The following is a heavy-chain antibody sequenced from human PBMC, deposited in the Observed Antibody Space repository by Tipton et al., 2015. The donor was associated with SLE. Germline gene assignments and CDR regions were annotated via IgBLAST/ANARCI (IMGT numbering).Heavy chain of an antibody. D-gene: IGHD3-3*01. Sequence: RSLRLSCAASGFTFSSYAMHWVRQAPGKGLEWVAIISYDGSNKFYADSVKGRFTISRDNSKNTLYLQMNSLRAEDTAVYYCTRGVLRFLGWLLSGSFQHWGQGTLVTVSS. CDR3: TRGVLRFLGWLLSGSFQH. J-gene: IGHJ1*01. V-gene: IGHV3-30*04. CDR2: ISYDGSNK. CDR1: GFTFSSYA.